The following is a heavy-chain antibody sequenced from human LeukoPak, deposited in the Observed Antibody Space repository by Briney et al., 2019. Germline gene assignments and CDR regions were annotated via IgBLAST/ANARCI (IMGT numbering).Heavy chain of an antibody. CDR3: ARDGTGYSSGWYLYMDV. CDR2: IYSGGST. V-gene: IGHV3-53*01. D-gene: IGHD6-19*01. CDR1: GFTVSSNY. Sequence: GGCLRLSCAASGFTVSSNYMSWVRQAPGKGLEWVSVIYSGGSTYYADSVKGRFTISRDNSKNTLYLQMNSLRAEDTAVYYCARDGTGYSSGWYLYMDVWGKGTTVTVSS. J-gene: IGHJ6*03.